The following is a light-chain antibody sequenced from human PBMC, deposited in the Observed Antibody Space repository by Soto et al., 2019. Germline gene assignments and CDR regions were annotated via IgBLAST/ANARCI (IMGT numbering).Light chain of an antibody. V-gene: IGKV1-33*01. J-gene: IGKJ5*01. CDR3: QQYDNLLPT. CDR2: DAS. Sequence: DIQMTQSPSSLSASVGDRVTITCQASQDISNYLNWYQQKPGKAPKLLIYDASNLETGVPSRFSGSGSGTDFTFTISSLQPEDIATYYCQQYDNLLPTFDQGTRLEIK. CDR1: QDISNY.